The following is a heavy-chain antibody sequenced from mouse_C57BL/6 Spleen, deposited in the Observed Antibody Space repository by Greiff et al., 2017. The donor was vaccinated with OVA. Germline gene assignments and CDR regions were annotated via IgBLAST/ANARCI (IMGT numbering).Heavy chain of an antibody. J-gene: IGHJ4*01. D-gene: IGHD1-1*01. CDR3: ARDYGSSWAMDY. Sequence: EVKLQESGPGLVKPSQSLSLTCSVTGYSITSGYYWNWIRQFPGNKLAWMGYISYDGSNNYNPSLNNRISITRDTAKNQFFLESNSVTTEDTATYYCARDYGSSWAMDYWGQGTSVTVSS. CDR2: ISYDGSN. CDR1: GYSITSGYY. V-gene: IGHV3-6*01.